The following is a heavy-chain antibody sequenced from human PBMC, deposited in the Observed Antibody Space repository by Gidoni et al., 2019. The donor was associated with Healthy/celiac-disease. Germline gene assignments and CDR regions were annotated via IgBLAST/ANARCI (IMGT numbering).Heavy chain of an antibody. CDR3: AKDGLDFQEVQFDY. CDR2: ISYDGSNK. Sequence: QVQLVESGGGVVQPGRSLRLSCAASGFTFSSYGMHWLRQAPGKGLEWVAVISYDGSNKYYADSVKVRFTISRDNSKNTLYLQMNSLRAEDTAVYYCAKDGLDFQEVQFDYWGQGTLVTVSS. J-gene: IGHJ4*02. V-gene: IGHV3-30*18. D-gene: IGHD1-1*01. CDR1: GFTFSSYG.